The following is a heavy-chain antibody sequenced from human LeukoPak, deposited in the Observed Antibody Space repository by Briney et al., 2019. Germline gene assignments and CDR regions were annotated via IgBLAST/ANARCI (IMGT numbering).Heavy chain of an antibody. CDR3: ARDTSGWYNY. J-gene: IGHJ4*02. CDR2: INPDRGGT. CDR1: GYTFTGYY. Sequence: ASVKVSCKASGYTFTGYYIHWVRQAPGQGLEWMGWINPDRGGTYYAQKFQGRVPMTRDTSISAAYMELSRLRSDDTAVYYCARDTSGWYNYWGQGTLVTVSS. V-gene: IGHV1-2*02. D-gene: IGHD6-19*01.